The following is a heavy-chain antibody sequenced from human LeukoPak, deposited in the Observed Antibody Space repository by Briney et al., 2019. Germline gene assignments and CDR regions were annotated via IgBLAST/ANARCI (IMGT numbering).Heavy chain of an antibody. CDR3: TRPYYSNYYYYYMDV. Sequence: GGSLRLSCAASGFTFSGSAMHWVRQASGKGLEWVGRIRSKANSYATAYAASVKGRFTISRDDSKNTAYLQMNSLKTEDTAVYYCTRPYYSNYYYYYMDVWGKGTTVTVSS. CDR2: IRSKANSYAT. CDR1: GFTFSGSA. J-gene: IGHJ6*03. V-gene: IGHV3-73*01. D-gene: IGHD4-11*01.